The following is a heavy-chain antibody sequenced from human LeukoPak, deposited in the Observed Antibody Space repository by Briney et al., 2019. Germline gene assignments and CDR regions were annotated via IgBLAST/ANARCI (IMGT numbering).Heavy chain of an antibody. Sequence: GGSLRLSCAASGFTSSSYGMHWVRQAPGKGLEWVAFIRYDGSNKYYADSVKGRFTISRDNSKNTLYLQMNSLRAEDTAVYYCAKDTSRGAAAGFWGQGTLVTVSS. V-gene: IGHV3-30*02. CDR3: AKDTSRGAAAGF. CDR1: GFTSSSYG. D-gene: IGHD6-13*01. J-gene: IGHJ4*02. CDR2: IRYDGSNK.